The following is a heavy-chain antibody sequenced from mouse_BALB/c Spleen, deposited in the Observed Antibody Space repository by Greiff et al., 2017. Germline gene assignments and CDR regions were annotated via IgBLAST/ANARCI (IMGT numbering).Heavy chain of an antibody. CDR3: ERYGERDAMDY. Sequence: EVKLVESGGGLVKPGGSLKLSCAASGFTFSSYTMSWVRQTPEKRLEWVATISSGGGNTYYPDSVKGRFTISRDNAKNNLYLQKSSLRTEDTALYYCERYGERDAMDYWGQGTSVTVSS. V-gene: IGHV5-9*03. CDR1: GFTFSSYT. CDR2: ISSGGGNT. J-gene: IGHJ4*01.